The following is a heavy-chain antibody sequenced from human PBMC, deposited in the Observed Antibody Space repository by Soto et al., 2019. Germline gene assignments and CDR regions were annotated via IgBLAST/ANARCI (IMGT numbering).Heavy chain of an antibody. CDR2: ISYDGSNK. V-gene: IGHV3-30*18. CDR1: GFTFSSYG. CDR3: AKDIKSGGYSSPECYYYYGMDV. J-gene: IGHJ6*02. D-gene: IGHD5-18*01. Sequence: GGSLRLSCAASGFTFSSYGMHWVRQAPGKGLEWVAVISYDGSNKYYADSVKGRFTISRDNSKNTLYLQMNSLRAEDTAVYYCAKDIKSGGYSSPECYYYYGMDVWGQGTTVTVSS.